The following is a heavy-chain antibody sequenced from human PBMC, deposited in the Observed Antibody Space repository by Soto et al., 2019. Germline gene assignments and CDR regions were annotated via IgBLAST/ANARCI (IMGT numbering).Heavy chain of an antibody. V-gene: IGHV4-59*01. J-gene: IGHJ5*02. D-gene: IGHD6-19*01. CDR2: IYYSGST. CDR3: ARGGESSGWFDWFDP. Sequence: QVQLQESGPGLVKPSETLSLTCTVSGGSISSYYWSWIRQPPGKGLEWIGYIYYSGSTNYNPSLKSRVTISVDTSKNQCSLKLSSVTAADTAVYYCARGGESSGWFDWFDPWGQGTLVTVSS. CDR1: GGSISSYY.